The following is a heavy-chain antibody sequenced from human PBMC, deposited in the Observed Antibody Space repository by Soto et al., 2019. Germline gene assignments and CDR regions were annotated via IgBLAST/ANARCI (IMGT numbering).Heavy chain of an antibody. CDR3: ARVGLRYFDWLPPVHGMDV. CDR1: GFTFSSYS. D-gene: IGHD3-9*01. J-gene: IGHJ6*02. V-gene: IGHV3-21*01. CDR2: ISSSSSYI. Sequence: PGGSLRLSCAASGFTFSSYSMNWVRQAPGKGLEWVSSISSSSSYIYYADSVKGRFTISRDNAKNSLYLQMNSLRAEDTAVYYCARVGLRYFDWLPPVHGMDVWGQGTTVTVSS.